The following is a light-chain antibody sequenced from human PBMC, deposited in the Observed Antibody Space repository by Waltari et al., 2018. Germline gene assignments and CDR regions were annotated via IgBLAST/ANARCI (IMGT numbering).Light chain of an antibody. V-gene: IGLV1-47*01. CDR1: RPHTGPTC. CDR3: AAWDDSLSGPWV. CDR2: RTD. J-gene: IGLJ3*02. Sequence: QSVLTHTASASATPRQRVTTPCPARRPHTGPTCVCWYQHPPGTAPKLLIYRTDQRPSGVPDRFSGSKSGTSASLAISGLRSEDEADYYCAAWDDSLSGPWVFGGGTKVTVL.